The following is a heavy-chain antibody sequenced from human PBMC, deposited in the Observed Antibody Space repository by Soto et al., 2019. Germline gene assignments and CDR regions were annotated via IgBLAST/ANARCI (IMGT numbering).Heavy chain of an antibody. V-gene: IGHV3-53*05. CDR2: IYSGGST. CDR1: GFSVSSSH. Sequence: GGSLRLSCAASGFSVSSSHMNWVRQAPGKGPEWVSVIYSGGSTYYAVSVKGRLTISRDNSKNTLYLQMNSLRTEDTAVYYCARALDFWSAYFDYWGQGSLVTVSS. J-gene: IGHJ4*02. CDR3: ARALDFWSAYFDY. D-gene: IGHD3-3*01.